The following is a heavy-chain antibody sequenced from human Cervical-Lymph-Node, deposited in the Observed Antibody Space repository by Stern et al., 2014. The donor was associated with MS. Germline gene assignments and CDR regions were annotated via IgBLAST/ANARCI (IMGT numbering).Heavy chain of an antibody. CDR3: ARTKDSSIGARRGEYHYVGMDV. J-gene: IGHJ6*02. V-gene: IGHV1-46*01. Sequence: VQLVESGAEVKKPGASVKLSCKASGYTFITHYMRWVRQAPGQGLEWMGLINPSGGRTKYAPKFQTTVTMTSETSTSHVYVELSGLRSEDADVYYCARTKDSSIGARRGEYHYVGMDVWGQGTTVSVPS. CDR1: GYTFITHY. CDR2: INPSGGRT. D-gene: IGHD6-6*01.